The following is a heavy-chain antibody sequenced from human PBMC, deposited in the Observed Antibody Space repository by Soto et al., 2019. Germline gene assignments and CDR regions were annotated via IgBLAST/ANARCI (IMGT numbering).Heavy chain of an antibody. J-gene: IGHJ4*02. CDR1: GDTFTSNA. CDR3: ARDRALRGFDY. CDR2: VLPVFGTT. Sequence: QVQLVQSGAEVKKPGSSVTVSCTASGDTFTSNAISWVRQAPGQGLEWMGTVLPVFGTTNYAPKFRGRLTITADDSSSTAYMELRSLKSEDTAVYYCARDRALRGFDYWGQGTLVTVSS. D-gene: IGHD3-10*01. V-gene: IGHV1-69*18.